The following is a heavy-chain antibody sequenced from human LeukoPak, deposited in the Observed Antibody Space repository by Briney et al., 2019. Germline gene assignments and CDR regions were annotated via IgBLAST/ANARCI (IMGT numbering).Heavy chain of an antibody. V-gene: IGHV4-34*01. CDR2: ISQSGST. Sequence: PSETLSLTCGVSGGSFSFYYWSWIRQPPGRGLEWIGEISQSGSTNYNPSLKSRVNISLDTSENQFSLKLSPVTAADTAVYYCARALGAFDIWGQGTMVTVSS. CDR1: GGSFSFYY. CDR3: ARALGAFDI. J-gene: IGHJ3*02.